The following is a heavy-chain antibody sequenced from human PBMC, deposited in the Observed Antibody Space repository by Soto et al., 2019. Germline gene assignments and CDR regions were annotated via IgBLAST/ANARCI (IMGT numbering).Heavy chain of an antibody. D-gene: IGHD2-8*01. CDR1: GFTFSDYY. Sequence: QVQLVESGGGLVKPGGSLRLSCAASGFTFSDYYMSWIRQAPGKGLEWVSYISSRSSTIFYAASVKGRFTISGANVKNSLYLQMNTLIAEATAVYYCASGTNGAFFVFWGQGILATVSS. CDR3: ASGTNGAFFVF. J-gene: IGHJ4*02. V-gene: IGHV3-11*01. CDR2: ISSRSSTI.